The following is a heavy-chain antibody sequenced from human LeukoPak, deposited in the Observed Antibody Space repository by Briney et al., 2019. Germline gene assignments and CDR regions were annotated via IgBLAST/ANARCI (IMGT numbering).Heavy chain of an antibody. J-gene: IGHJ4*02. D-gene: IGHD6-19*01. CDR1: GFTFSSYS. Sequence: PGGSLRLSCAASGFTFSSYSMNWVRQAPGKGLEWVSSISSSSSYIYYADSVKGRFTISRDNSKNTLYLQMSSLRAEDTAVYYCAKDHSSGWPYYFDYWGRGTLVTVSS. CDR2: ISSSSSYI. CDR3: AKDHSSGWPYYFDY. V-gene: IGHV3-21*04.